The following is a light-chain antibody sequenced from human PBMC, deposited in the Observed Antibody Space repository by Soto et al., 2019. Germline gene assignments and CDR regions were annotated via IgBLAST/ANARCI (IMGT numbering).Light chain of an antibody. CDR1: QSISSW. V-gene: IGKV1-5*01. Sequence: DIQMTQSPSTLSASVGDRVTITCRASQSISSWLAWYQQKPGKAPKLLIYDGSSLESGVASRFIGSGCGTEFTLTNSTLQPDDFATYYCQQYNSYSWPFAQVTEVDSK. J-gene: IGKJ1*01. CDR2: DGS. CDR3: QQYNSYSWP.